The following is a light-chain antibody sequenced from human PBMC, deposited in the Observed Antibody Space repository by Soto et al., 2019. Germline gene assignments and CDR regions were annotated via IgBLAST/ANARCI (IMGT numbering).Light chain of an antibody. CDR3: QQYGGSSWT. CDR1: QSVSSSY. CDR2: AAS. J-gene: IGKJ1*01. Sequence: EIVLTQSPGTLSLSPGDRASLSCRASQSVSSSYLARYQQKPGQAPRLLIYAASSRATGIPDRFSGSGSGTDFTLTTSRLEPEDIALYYCQQYGGSSWTFGQGTKVDIK. V-gene: IGKV3-20*01.